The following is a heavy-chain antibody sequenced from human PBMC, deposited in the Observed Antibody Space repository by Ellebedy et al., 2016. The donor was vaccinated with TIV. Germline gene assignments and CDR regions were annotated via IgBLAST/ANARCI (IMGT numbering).Heavy chain of an antibody. CDR2: INPNSGGT. Sequence: AASVKVSCKASGYTFTGYYMHWVRQAPGQGLEWMGWINPNSGGTNYAQKFQGWVTMTRDTSISTAYMELSRLRSDDTAVYYCARGVQIQLWETYYYYYGMDVWGQGTTVTVSS. CDR3: ARGVQIQLWETYYYYYGMDV. CDR1: GYTFTGYY. V-gene: IGHV1-2*04. J-gene: IGHJ6*02. D-gene: IGHD5-18*01.